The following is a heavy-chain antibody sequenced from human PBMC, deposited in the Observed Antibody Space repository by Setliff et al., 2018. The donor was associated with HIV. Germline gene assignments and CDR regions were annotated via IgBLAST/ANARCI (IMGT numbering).Heavy chain of an antibody. V-gene: IGHV4-59*01. CDR1: GGSISNYY. CDR2: IYYSGST. Sequence: PSETLSLTCTVSGGSISNYYWSWIRQPPGKGLQWIGYIYYSGSTNYNPSLKNRVTISVDTSKNQVFLKLSSVDAADTAVYYCARAGDGSPFYYYYYMDVRGKGTTVTVSS. D-gene: IGHD1-26*01. CDR3: ARAGDGSPFYYYYYMDV. J-gene: IGHJ6*03.